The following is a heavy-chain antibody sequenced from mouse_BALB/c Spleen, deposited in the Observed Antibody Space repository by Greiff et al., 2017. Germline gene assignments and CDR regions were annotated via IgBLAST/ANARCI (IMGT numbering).Heavy chain of an antibody. CDR3: ARAYRYDGAWFAY. CDR2: INPYNDGT. D-gene: IGHD2-14*01. J-gene: IGHJ3*01. V-gene: IGHV1-14*01. Sequence: VQLHQSGPELVKPGASVKMSCKASGYTFTSYVMHWVKQKPGQGLEWIGYINPYNDGTKYNEKFKGKATLTSDKSSSTAYMELSSLTSEDSAVYYCARAYRYDGAWFAYWGQGTLVTVSA. CDR1: GYTFTSYV.